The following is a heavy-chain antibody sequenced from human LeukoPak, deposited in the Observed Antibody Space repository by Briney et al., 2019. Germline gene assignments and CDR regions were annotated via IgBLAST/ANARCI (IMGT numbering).Heavy chain of an antibody. V-gene: IGHV3-21*01. CDR1: GFTFSSYS. CDR3: ARAGRGLLAAPEVDY. J-gene: IGHJ4*02. D-gene: IGHD2-15*01. Sequence: GGSLRLSCAASGFTFSSYSMNWVRQAPGKGLEWVSSISSSSSYIYYADSVKGRFTISRDNAKSSLYLQMNSLRAEDTAVYYCARAGRGLLAAPEVDYWGQGTLVTVSS. CDR2: ISSSSSYI.